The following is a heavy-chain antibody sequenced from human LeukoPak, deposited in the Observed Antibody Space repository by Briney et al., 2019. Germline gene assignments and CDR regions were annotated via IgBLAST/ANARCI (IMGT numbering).Heavy chain of an antibody. J-gene: IGHJ5*01. V-gene: IGHV4-39*07. CDR3: ARDSPHMITFGGVIAS. D-gene: IGHD3-16*01. Sequence: KPSETLSLTCTVSGGSISSSSYYWGWIRQPPGKGLEWIGSIYYSGSTYYNPSLKSRVTISVDTSKNQFSLKLSSVTVADTAVYYCARDSPHMITFGGVIASWGQGTLVTVSS. CDR2: IYYSGST. CDR1: GGSISSSSYY.